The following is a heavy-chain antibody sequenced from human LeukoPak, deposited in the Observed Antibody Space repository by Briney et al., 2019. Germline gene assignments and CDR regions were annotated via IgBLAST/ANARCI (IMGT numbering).Heavy chain of an antibody. D-gene: IGHD5-12*01. J-gene: IGHJ6*03. V-gene: IGHV1-8*01. CDR2: MNPNSGNT. Sequence: ASVKVSCKASGYTFTSYDINWVRQATGQGLEWMGWMNPNSGNTGYAQKFQGRVTMTRNTSISTAYMELSSLRSEDTAVYYCATGLRGTGRNYYYYMDVWGKGTTVTVSS. CDR1: GYTFTSYD. CDR3: ATGLRGTGRNYYYYMDV.